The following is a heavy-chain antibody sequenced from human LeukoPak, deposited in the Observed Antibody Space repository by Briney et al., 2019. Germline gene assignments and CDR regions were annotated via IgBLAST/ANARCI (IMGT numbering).Heavy chain of an antibody. J-gene: IGHJ4*02. D-gene: IGHD3-3*01. Sequence: LRLSCAASGFTFSSYAMSWVRQAPGKGLEWLARIDWDDDKYYSTSLKTRLTISKDTSKNQVVLTMTNMDPVDTATYYCARHSDGDQDAGIFDWGQGTLVTVSP. CDR1: GFTFSSYAM. CDR3: ARHSDGDQDAGIFD. CDR2: IDWDDDK. V-gene: IGHV2-70*11.